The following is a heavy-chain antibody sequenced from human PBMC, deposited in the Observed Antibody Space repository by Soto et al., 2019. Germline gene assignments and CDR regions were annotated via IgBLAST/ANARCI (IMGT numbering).Heavy chain of an antibody. D-gene: IGHD3-16*01. CDR2: ISPYTGDT. Sequence: QVQLVQSGDEMKKPGASVRVSCKASGYIFVNYGIAWVRQAPGQGLEWMGWISPYTGDTHSASKVQGRLTMTTDTSTSTAYMDLGSLTSDDTAVYYCATVDNYVTPTPQDVWGQGTTVTVSS. CDR3: ATVDNYVTPTPQDV. V-gene: IGHV1-18*01. CDR1: GYIFVNYG. J-gene: IGHJ6*02.